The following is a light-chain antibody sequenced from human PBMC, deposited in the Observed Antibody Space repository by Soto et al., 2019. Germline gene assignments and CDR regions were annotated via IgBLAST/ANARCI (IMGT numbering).Light chain of an antibody. J-gene: IGKJ4*01. CDR2: AAS. CDR3: QQSYTAPLT. CDR1: QSISSY. Sequence: DIQMTQSPSSLSASVGDRVTITCRASQSISSYLNWYQQKPGKAPKLLIYAASSLESGVPSRFSGSGSGTEFTLTISSLQPEDFAAYYCQQSYTAPLTFGGGTKVYLK. V-gene: IGKV1-39*01.